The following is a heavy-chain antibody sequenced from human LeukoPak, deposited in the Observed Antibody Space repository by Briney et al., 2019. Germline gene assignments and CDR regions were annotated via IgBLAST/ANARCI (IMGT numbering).Heavy chain of an antibody. CDR2: IKQDGSEK. J-gene: IGHJ5*02. V-gene: IGHV3-7*01. CDR3: ARVAENA. CDR1: GFTVNNKY. Sequence: GGSLRLSCAASGFTVNNKYMTWVRQAPGKGLECVADIKQDGSEKYYVDSVKGRFTISRDNGKNSLYLQMNNLRAEDTAVYYCARVAENAWGQGTLVTVSS.